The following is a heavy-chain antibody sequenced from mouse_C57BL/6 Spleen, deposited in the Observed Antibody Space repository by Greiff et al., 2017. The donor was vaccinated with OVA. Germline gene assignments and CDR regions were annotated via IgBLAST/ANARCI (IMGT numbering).Heavy chain of an antibody. D-gene: IGHD1-1*01. V-gene: IGHV3-6*01. CDR2: ISYDGSN. CDR1: GYSITSGYY. Sequence: EVQLVESGPGLVKPSQSLSLTCSVTGYSITSGYYWNWIRQFPGNKLEWMGYISYDGSNNYNPSLKNRISITRDTSKNQFFLKLNSVTTEDTATYYCARGLTTHGYFDVWGTGTTVTVSS. J-gene: IGHJ1*03. CDR3: ARGLTTHGYFDV.